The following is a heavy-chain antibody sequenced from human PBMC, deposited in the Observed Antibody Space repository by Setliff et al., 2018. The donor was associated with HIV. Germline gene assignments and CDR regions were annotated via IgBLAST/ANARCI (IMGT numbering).Heavy chain of an antibody. Sequence: SETLSLTCTVSGGSISSGGYYWSWVRQPAGKGLEWIGRLYVSGDTNYNPSLKSRVTMSLDTSKKHFSLKLKSVTAADTAVYYCALTGHRLLRGYMDVWGKGTTVTVSS. J-gene: IGHJ6*03. CDR2: LYVSGDT. CDR3: ALTGHRLLRGYMDV. V-gene: IGHV4-61*02. D-gene: IGHD2-15*01. CDR1: GGSISSGGYY.